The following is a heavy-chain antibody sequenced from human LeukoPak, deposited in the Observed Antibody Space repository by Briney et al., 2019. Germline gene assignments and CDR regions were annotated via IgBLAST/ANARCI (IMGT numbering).Heavy chain of an antibody. CDR3: AKNSLYGDYIDY. D-gene: IGHD4-17*01. Sequence: GGSLRLSCAASGFTFSNYVMTWVRQAPGKGLEWVSVITGSGGNTYYADSVKGRLTISRDNSKSTLYLQMNSLRAEDTAVYYCAKNSLYGDYIDYWGQGTRVTVSS. V-gene: IGHV3-23*01. CDR2: ITGSGGNT. CDR1: GFTFSNYV. J-gene: IGHJ4*02.